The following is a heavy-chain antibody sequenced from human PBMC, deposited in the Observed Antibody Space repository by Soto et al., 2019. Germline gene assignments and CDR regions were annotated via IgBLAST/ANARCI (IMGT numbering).Heavy chain of an antibody. CDR2: INTDGSVA. CDR3: FRDKQVLRPDP. J-gene: IGHJ5*02. Sequence: GGSLRLSCAASGLTFRSYWMHWVRQAPGKGLVWVSRINTDGSVAMYVDSVKGRFTISRDNAKNTLYLHMNSLRAEDTAVYYWFRDKQVLRPDPWGQGTLVTVSS. V-gene: IGHV3-74*03. D-gene: IGHD2-15*01. CDR1: GLTFRSYW.